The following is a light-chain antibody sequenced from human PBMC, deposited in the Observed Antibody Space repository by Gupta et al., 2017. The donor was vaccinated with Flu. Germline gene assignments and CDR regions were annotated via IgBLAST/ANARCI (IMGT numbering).Light chain of an antibody. CDR1: QSVDNNR. V-gene: IGKV3-20*01. CDR2: GAS. CDR3: QQYGSSQYT. Sequence: EIVLTQSPGTLSSSPGDRATLSCRASQSVDNNRLAWYQLRPGQAPRLLLFGASSRATGIPDRFSGSGSGSDFTLTISGLEPEDFGVYYCQQYGSSQYTFGQGTKLEIK. J-gene: IGKJ2*01.